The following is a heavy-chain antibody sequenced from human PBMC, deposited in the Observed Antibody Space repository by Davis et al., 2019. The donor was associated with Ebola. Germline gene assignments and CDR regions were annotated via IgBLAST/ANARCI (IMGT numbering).Heavy chain of an antibody. Sequence: GESLKISCAASGFTFSSYAMSWVRQAPGKGLECVSAFYSGGGTYYADSVKGRFTISRDNSKNTLYIQMNSLRAEDTDVYYCAKGGYGPGRAPYYGMDVWGQGTTVTVSS. D-gene: IGHD3-10*01. CDR3: AKGGYGPGRAPYYGMDV. V-gene: IGHV3-23*05. CDR1: GFTFSSYA. CDR2: FYSGGGT. J-gene: IGHJ6*02.